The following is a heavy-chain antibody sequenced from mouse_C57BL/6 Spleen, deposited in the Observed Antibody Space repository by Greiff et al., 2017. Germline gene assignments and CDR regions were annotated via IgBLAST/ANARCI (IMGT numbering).Heavy chain of an antibody. CDR2: ISGGGGNT. J-gene: IGHJ1*03. CDR3: ARFIVAAWYFDV. D-gene: IGHD1-2*01. V-gene: IGHV5-9*01. Sequence: EVHLVESGGGLVKPGGSLKLSCAASGFTFSSYTMSWVRQTPEKRLEWVATISGGGGNTYYPDSVKGRFTISRDNAKNTLYLQMSSLRSEDTALYYCARFIVAAWYFDVWGTGTTVTVSS. CDR1: GFTFSSYT.